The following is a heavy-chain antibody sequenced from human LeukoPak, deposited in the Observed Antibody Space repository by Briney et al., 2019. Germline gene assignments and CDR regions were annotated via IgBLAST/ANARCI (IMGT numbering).Heavy chain of an antibody. J-gene: IGHJ6*02. V-gene: IGHV4-34*01. CDR3: ARDPHCSSTSCYTSRLDYYYYGMDV. CDR1: GGSFSGYY. D-gene: IGHD2-2*02. CDR2: INHSGST. Sequence: SETLSLTCTVSGGSFSGYYWSWIRQPPGKGLEWIGEINHSGSTNYNPSLKSRVTISVDTSKNQFSLKLSSVTAADTAVYYCARDPHCSSTSCYTSRLDYYYYGMDVWGQGTTVTVSS.